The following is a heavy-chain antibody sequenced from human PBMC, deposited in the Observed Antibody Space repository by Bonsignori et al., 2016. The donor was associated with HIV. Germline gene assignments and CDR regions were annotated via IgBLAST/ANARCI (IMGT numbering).Heavy chain of an antibody. D-gene: IGHD3-16*01. Sequence: VRQAPGKGLEWLGRIKSRFDGGTIDYAASVRGRFTILREDSENLLYLQLTSLKTEDTGVYYCTTGGYYDDGRENYRQTPGFNFHYLDVWGRGTTVTVSS. J-gene: IGHJ6*01. CDR2: IKSRFDGGTI. CDR3: TTGGYYDDGRENYRQTPGFNFHYLDV. V-gene: IGHV3-15*01.